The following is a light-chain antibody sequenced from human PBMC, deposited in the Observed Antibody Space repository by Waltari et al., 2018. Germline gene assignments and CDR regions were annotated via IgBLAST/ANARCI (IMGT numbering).Light chain of an antibody. Sequence: EIVLTQSPATLSFSPGERATLSCRASQSVRSFLAWYQQKPGQAPRLLIHDASNRATGIPVRFSGSGSGTDFTLTISSLEPEDFAVYYCQQRINWPLTFGGGTKVEIK. V-gene: IGKV3-11*01. J-gene: IGKJ4*01. CDR2: DAS. CDR1: QSVRSF. CDR3: QQRINWPLT.